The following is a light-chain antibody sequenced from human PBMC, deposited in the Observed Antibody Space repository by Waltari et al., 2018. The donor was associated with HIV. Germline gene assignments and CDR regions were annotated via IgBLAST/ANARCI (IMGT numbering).Light chain of an antibody. CDR2: RAA. V-gene: IGKV1-12*01. Sequence: DVRMIQSPSFVSASVGDSVTIICRASQPVGSSLALYQHKPGRAPSLLVYRAAALHTGVPTRFIGNGSGIDFTLSIANLQAEDFATYYCQQAKNFPHTFGGGTRVQ. J-gene: IGKJ4*01. CDR1: QPVGSS. CDR3: QQAKNFPHT.